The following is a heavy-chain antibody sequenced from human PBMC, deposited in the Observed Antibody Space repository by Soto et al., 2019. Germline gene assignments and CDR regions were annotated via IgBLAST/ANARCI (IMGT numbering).Heavy chain of an antibody. J-gene: IGHJ3*02. Sequence: QVQLEQSGAEVKKPGASVKVSCKASGHTFNSWDINWVRQATGQGLEWMGWVDPHSDNRGYAQKFQGRVSLTRDSSISTVYMELSSLRSEDTAVYYCANYRTTSPLGFDIWGQGTMVTVSS. D-gene: IGHD3-16*01. CDR1: GHTFNSWD. V-gene: IGHV1-8*01. CDR3: ANYRTTSPLGFDI. CDR2: VDPHSDNR.